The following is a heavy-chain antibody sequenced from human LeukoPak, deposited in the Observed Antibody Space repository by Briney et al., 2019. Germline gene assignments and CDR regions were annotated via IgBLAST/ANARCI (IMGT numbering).Heavy chain of an antibody. Sequence: PGGSLRLSCAASGFPFDDYAMHWVRQAPGKGLEWVSLISWDGGTTHYGDSVKGRFTISRDNTKASLYLQMNSLRPEDTALYYCSKGYDSSGYWYFDLWGRGTLVTVSS. CDR2: ISWDGGTT. CDR1: GFPFDDYA. J-gene: IGHJ2*01. V-gene: IGHV3-43D*04. D-gene: IGHD3-22*01. CDR3: SKGYDSSGYWYFDL.